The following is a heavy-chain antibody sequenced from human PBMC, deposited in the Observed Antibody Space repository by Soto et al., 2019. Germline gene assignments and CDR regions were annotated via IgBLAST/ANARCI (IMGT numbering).Heavy chain of an antibody. CDR3: AKDHNDILTSPDY. CDR1: GFTFSSYA. CDR2: ISGSGGST. J-gene: IGHJ4*02. V-gene: IGHV3-23*01. Sequence: GESLKISCAASGFTFSSYAMSWVRQAPGKGLEWVSAISGSGGSTYYADSVKGRFTISRDNSKNTLYLQMNSLRAEDTAVYYCAKDHNDILTSPDYWGQGTLVTVSS. D-gene: IGHD3-9*01.